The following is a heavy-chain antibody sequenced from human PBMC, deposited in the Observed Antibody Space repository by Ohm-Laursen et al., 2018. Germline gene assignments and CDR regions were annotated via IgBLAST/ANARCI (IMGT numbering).Heavy chain of an antibody. J-gene: IGHJ4*02. CDR2: IWYDGSNK. CDR3: ASRSPALDY. D-gene: IGHD2-2*01. V-gene: IGHV3-33*01. Sequence: SLRLSCAASGFTFSSYGMHWVRQAPGKGLEWVAVIWYDGSNKYYADSVKGRFTISRDNTKNTLYLQMNSLRAEDTALYYCASRSPALDYWGQGTQVTVSS. CDR1: GFTFSSYG.